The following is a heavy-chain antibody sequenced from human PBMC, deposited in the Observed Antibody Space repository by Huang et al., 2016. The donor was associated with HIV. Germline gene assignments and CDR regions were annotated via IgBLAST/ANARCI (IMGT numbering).Heavy chain of an antibody. V-gene: IGHV3-43*01. CDR1: GFTFDDYT. CDR2: ITLDGDST. D-gene: IGHD1-1*01. Sequence: EVRLVESGGAVVQPGGSLRLSFAASGFTFDDYTVHWVRQAPGKGLESGALITLDGDSTYYAASVKGRVTVSRDDSNNSLSLQMNKLRSEDTALYYCAKAKRVESAAYYYGLDVWGQGTTVSVSS. CDR3: AKAKRVESAAYYYGLDV. J-gene: IGHJ6*02.